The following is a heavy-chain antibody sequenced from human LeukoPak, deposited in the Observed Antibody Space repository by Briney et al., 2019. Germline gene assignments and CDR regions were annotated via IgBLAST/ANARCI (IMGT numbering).Heavy chain of an antibody. Sequence: PGGSLRLSCSASGFTFSDYYMSWIRQAPGKGLEWVSYISSSGSTIYYADSVKGRFTISRDNAKNSLYLQMNSLRAEDTAVYYCARDYYGSGSYYNPDFDYWGQGTLVTVSS. CDR2: ISSSGSTI. J-gene: IGHJ4*02. CDR1: GFTFSDYY. CDR3: ARDYYGSGSYYNPDFDY. D-gene: IGHD3-10*01. V-gene: IGHV3-11*04.